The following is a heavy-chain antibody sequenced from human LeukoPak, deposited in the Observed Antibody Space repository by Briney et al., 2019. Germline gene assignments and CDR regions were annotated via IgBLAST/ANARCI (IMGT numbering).Heavy chain of an antibody. CDR2: IYYSGAT. CDR1: GGSISTYY. D-gene: IGHD2-15*01. J-gene: IGHJ4*02. Sequence: SETLSLTCTVSGGSISTYYWNWIRQPPGKGLEWIGYIYYSGATNYNPSLKSRVTISVDTSKNQFSLRLTSVTAADTAVYYCARHPFATPFDYWGLGILVTVSS. CDR3: ARHPFATPFDY. V-gene: IGHV4-59*08.